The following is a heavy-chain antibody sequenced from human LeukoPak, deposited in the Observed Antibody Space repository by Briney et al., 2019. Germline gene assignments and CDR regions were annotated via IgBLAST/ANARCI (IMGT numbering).Heavy chain of an antibody. Sequence: GGSLRLSCAASGFTFSSYGMHWVRQAPGKGLEWVAVIWYDGSNKYYADSVKGRFTISRDNSKNTLYLQMNSLRAEDTAVYYCARDSKKYSSGWSVGMDVWGQGTTVTVSS. V-gene: IGHV3-33*01. CDR3: ARDSKKYSSGWSVGMDV. CDR1: GFTFSSYG. D-gene: IGHD6-19*01. CDR2: IWYDGSNK. J-gene: IGHJ6*02.